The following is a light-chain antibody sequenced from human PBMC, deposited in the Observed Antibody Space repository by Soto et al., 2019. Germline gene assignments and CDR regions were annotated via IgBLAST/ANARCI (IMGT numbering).Light chain of an antibody. J-gene: IGKJ1*01. Sequence: DLQMTQSPSTLSASVGDRVTITCRASQNIYIWLAWYQKKPGKAPNLLIYKASTLQSGVPSRFSGNGSGTEFTLTIPSLQPDGSATYYCQQYNGLPTWTFGQGTKVDIK. CDR2: KAS. V-gene: IGKV1-5*03. CDR1: QNIYIW. CDR3: QQYNGLPTWT.